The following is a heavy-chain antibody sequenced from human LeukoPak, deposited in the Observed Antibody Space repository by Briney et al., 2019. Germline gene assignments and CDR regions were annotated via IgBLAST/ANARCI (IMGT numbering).Heavy chain of an antibody. Sequence: PSQTLSLTCAVSGGSISSGGYSWSWIRQPPGKGLEWIGYIYDSGSTYYNPSLKSRVTISVDRSKNQFSLKLSSVTAADTAVYYCARRGSGVFDPWGQGTLVTVSS. V-gene: IGHV4-30-2*01. CDR2: IYDSGST. J-gene: IGHJ5*02. CDR1: GGSISSGGYS. CDR3: ARRGSGVFDP. D-gene: IGHD2-15*01.